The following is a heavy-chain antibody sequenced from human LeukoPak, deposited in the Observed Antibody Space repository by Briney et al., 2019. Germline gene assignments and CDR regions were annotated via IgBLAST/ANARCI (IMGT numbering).Heavy chain of an antibody. J-gene: IGHJ4*02. D-gene: IGHD3-22*01. CDR1: GFTFSTYA. V-gene: IGHV3-23*01. Sequence: PGGSLRLSCAGSGFTFSTYAMSWVRQAPGKGLEWVSSISDNGCTTYYADSVRGRFTISRDNSKNTVYLQMIGLRGEDTAVYFSAKYYYDSSGYYDAAPLDSWGQGTLVTVFS. CDR3: AKYYYDSSGYYDAAPLDS. CDR2: ISDNGCTT.